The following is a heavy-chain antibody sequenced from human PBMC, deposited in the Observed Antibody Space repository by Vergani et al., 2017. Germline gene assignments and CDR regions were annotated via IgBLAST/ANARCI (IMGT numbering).Heavy chain of an antibody. Sequence: QVQLVESGGGVVQPGRSLRLSCAASGFTFSSYAMHWVRQAPGKGLEWVAVISYDGSNKYYADSVKGRFTISRDNSKNTLYLQMNSLRAEDTAVYYCARGASGDNVSSLDYWGQGTLVTVSS. CDR2: ISYDGSNK. CDR3: ARGASGDNVSSLDY. J-gene: IGHJ4*02. V-gene: IGHV3-30-3*01. D-gene: IGHD4-17*01. CDR1: GFTFSSYA.